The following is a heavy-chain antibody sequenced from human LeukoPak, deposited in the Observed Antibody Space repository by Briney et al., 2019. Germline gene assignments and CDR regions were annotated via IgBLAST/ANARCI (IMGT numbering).Heavy chain of an antibody. CDR1: GFTVSSNY. V-gene: IGHV3-53*01. CDR2: IYSGGST. Sequence: GGSLRLSSAASGFTVSSNYMSWVRQAPGKGLEWVSVIYSGGSTYYADSVKGRFTISTDNSRNTLYLQMNSLRAEDTAVYYCARDGYSSGYFDFWGQGTLVTVSS. CDR3: ARDGYSSGYFDF. J-gene: IGHJ4*02. D-gene: IGHD3-22*01.